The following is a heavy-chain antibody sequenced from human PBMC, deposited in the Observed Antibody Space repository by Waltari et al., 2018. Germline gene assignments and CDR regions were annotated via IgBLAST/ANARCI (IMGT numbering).Heavy chain of an antibody. J-gene: IGHJ3*02. CDR3: AALNYYYDSSGYYYGADAFDI. D-gene: IGHD3-22*01. Sequence: EVQLVQSGAEVKKPGESLKISCKGSGYSFTSYWIGWVRQMPGKGLEWMGIIYPGDSDTRYRPSFQGQVTISADKSISTAYLQWSSLKASDTAMYYCAALNYYYDSSGYYYGADAFDIWGQGTMVTVSS. CDR1: GYSFTSYW. V-gene: IGHV5-51*03. CDR2: IYPGDSDT.